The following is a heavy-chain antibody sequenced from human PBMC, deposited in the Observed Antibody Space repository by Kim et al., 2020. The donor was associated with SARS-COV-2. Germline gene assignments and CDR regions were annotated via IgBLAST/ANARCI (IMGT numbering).Heavy chain of an antibody. J-gene: IGHJ6*02. CDR2: IRSKAYGGTT. CDR3: TSPSYYDIFGSNGMDV. V-gene: IGHV3-49*03. D-gene: IGHD3-9*01. Sequence: GGSLRLSCTASGFTFGDYAMSWFRQAPGKGLEWVGFIRSKAYGGTTEYAASVKGRFTISRDDSKSIAYLQMNSLKTEDTAVYYCTSPSYYDIFGSNGMDVWGQGTTVTVSS. CDR1: GFTFGDYA.